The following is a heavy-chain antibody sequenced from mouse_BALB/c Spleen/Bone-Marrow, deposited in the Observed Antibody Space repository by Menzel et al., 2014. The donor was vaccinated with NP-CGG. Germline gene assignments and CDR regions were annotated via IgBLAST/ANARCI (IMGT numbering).Heavy chain of an antibody. D-gene: IGHD1-1*01. J-gene: IGHJ4*01. Sequence: LQQSGGGLVKPGGSLKLSCAASGFTFSSYTMSWVRQTPEKRLEWVATISSGGSYTYYPDSEKGRFTISRDNAKNTLYLQMSSLKSEDTAMYYCTRDPLYYGSSYAMGYWGQGTSVTVSS. CDR1: GFTFSSYT. V-gene: IGHV5-6-4*01. CDR3: TRDPLYYGSSYAMGY. CDR2: ISSGGSYT.